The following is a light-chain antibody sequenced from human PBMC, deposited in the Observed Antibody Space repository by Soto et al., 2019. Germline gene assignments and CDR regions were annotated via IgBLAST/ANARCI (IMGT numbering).Light chain of an antibody. CDR2: CTS. CDR3: QQYGDQPYY. CDR1: QSVSSSY. V-gene: IGKV3-20*01. Sequence: EVVLTQSPGMLSLSPGERATLSCRASQSVSSSYLGWYQQRPGQAPRLLMYCTSRRATGIPDRFSGSGSGTDFTLTISRREPEDFAVYYCQQYGDQPYYFGPGTKLEIK. J-gene: IGKJ2*01.